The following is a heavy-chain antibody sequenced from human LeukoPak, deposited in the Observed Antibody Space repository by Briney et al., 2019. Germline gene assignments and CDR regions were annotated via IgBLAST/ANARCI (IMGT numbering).Heavy chain of an antibody. CDR3: AKGDYRNIYYFDY. D-gene: IGHD1-14*01. J-gene: IGHJ4*02. CDR2: IKQDGSEK. CDR1: GFTFSNYW. V-gene: IGHV3-7*03. Sequence: GGSLRLSCAASGFTFSNYWMSWVRQAPGKGLEWVANIKQDGSEKYYVDSVKGRFTISRDNAKNSLYLQINSLRAEDTAVYYCAKGDYRNIYYFDYWGQGTLVTVSS.